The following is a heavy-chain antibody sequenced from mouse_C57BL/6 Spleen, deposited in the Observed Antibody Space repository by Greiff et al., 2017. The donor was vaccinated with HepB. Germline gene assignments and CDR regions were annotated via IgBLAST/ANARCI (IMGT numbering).Heavy chain of an antibody. CDR2: IDPENGDT. Sequence: VQLQQSGAELVRPGASVKLSCTASGFNIKDDYMHWVKQRPEQGLEWIGWIDPENGDTEYASKFQGKATITADTSSNTAYLQLSSLTSEDTAVYYCTTGGVYYGNYLFAYWGQGTLVTVSA. J-gene: IGHJ3*01. D-gene: IGHD2-1*01. CDR3: TTGGVYYGNYLFAY. CDR1: GFNIKDDY. V-gene: IGHV14-4*01.